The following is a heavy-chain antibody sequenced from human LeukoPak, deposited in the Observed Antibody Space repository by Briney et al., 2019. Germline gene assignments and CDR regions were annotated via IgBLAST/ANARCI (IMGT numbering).Heavy chain of an antibody. CDR3: ARGLNEWELLYYYYGMDV. J-gene: IGHJ6*02. CDR2: ISSNGGST. V-gene: IGHV3-64*01. Sequence: GGSLRLSCAASGFTFSSYAMLWVRQAPGKGLEYVSAISSNGGSTYYENSVKGRFTISRDNSKNTLYLQMGSLRAEDMAVYYCARGLNEWELLYYYYGMDVWGQGTTVTVSS. CDR1: GFTFSSYA. D-gene: IGHD1-26*01.